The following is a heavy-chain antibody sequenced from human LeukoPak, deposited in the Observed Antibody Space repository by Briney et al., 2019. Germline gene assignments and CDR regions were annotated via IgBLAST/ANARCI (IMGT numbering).Heavy chain of an antibody. CDR3: ARDLSGGGDWFDP. CDR2: IYHSGST. J-gene: IGHJ5*02. V-gene: IGHV4-38-2*02. D-gene: IGHD3-10*01. CDR1: GYSISSGYY. Sequence: KPSETLSLTCTVSGYSISSGYYWGWIRQPPGKGLEWIGSIYHSGSTYYNPSLKSRVTISVDTSKNQFSLKLSSVTAADTAVYYCARDLSGGGDWFDPWGQGALVTVSS.